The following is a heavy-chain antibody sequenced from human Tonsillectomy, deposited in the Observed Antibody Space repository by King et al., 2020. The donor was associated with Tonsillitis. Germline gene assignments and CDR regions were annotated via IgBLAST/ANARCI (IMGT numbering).Heavy chain of an antibody. CDR1: GFTFSNYW. J-gene: IGHJ3*02. D-gene: IGHD3-22*01. V-gene: IGHV3-7*03. CDR2: IKQDGSVT. CDR3: ARDMNPYDGSVHYDAFDM. Sequence: VQLVESGGGLVQPGGSLRLSCVGSGFTFSNYWMTWVRQAPGKGLEWVANIKQDGSVTYYVDSVRGRFTNSRDNAKKAVYLQMDSLRADDTAVYFCARDMNPYDGSVHYDAFDMWGQGTMVTVSS.